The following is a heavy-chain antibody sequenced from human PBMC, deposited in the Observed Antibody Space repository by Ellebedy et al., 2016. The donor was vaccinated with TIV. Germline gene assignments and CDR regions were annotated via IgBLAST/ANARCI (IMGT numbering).Heavy chain of an antibody. CDR1: GGSISSYY. Sequence: SETLSLXXTVSGGSISSYYWSWIRQPPGKGLEWIGYIYYSGSTNYNPSLKSRLTISVDTSKNQFSLKLSSVTAADTAVYYCARGRVYHGYWGQGTLVTVSS. CDR2: IYYSGST. CDR3: ARGRVYHGY. J-gene: IGHJ4*02. D-gene: IGHD6-6*01. V-gene: IGHV4-59*01.